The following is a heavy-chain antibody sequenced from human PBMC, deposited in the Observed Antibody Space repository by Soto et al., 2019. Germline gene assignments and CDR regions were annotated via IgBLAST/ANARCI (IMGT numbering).Heavy chain of an antibody. Sequence: QVQLVQSGAEVKKPGSSVKVSCKASGGTFSSYSINWVRQAPGQGLEWMGEIIPIFGTANYAQKFQGRVTITADESTSTAYMELSSLGSEDMAVYYCARDGGRHSGGIDYWGQGTLVTVSS. CDR3: ARDGGRHSGGIDY. CDR2: IIPIFGTA. V-gene: IGHV1-69*01. D-gene: IGHD1-26*01. CDR1: GGTFSSYS. J-gene: IGHJ4*02.